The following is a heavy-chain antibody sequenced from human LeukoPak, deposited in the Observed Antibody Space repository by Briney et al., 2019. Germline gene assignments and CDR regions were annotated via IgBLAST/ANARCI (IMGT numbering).Heavy chain of an antibody. CDR3: VSGGDSGY. CDR1: RFTFSANW. D-gene: IGHD2-21*02. CDR2: ITPAGSEK. J-gene: IGHJ4*02. Sequence: GGSLRLSCAASRFTFSANWMGWVRQAPGKGLEWVASITPAGSEKYYANSMKGRFTISRDNAKNSLFLQMNSLRADDTGVYFCVSGGDSGYWGQGTLVTVSS. V-gene: IGHV3-7*03.